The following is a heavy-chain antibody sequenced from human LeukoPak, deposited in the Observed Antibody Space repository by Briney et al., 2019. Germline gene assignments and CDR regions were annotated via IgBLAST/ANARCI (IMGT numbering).Heavy chain of an antibody. CDR3: ASLNWNFDY. CDR2: INSDGSST. CDR1: GFTFSSYW. J-gene: IGHJ4*02. Sequence: GGSLRLSCVASGFTFSSYWMHWVRQAPGKGLVWVSRINSDGSSTSYADSVKGRFTISRDNAKNTLFLQMNSLRADDTAVYYCASLNWNFDYWGQGTLVTVSS. V-gene: IGHV3-74*01. D-gene: IGHD1-1*01.